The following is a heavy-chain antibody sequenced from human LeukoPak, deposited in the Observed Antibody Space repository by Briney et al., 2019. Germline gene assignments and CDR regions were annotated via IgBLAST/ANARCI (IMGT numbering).Heavy chain of an antibody. D-gene: IGHD3-3*01. Sequence: GGSLRLSCPASGFTFSSYAMHWVRQAPGKGLEWVAVISYDGSNKYYADSVKGRFTISRDNSKNTLYLQMNSLRAEDTAVYYCARGRQANDFWSGYYLALPWGGMDVWGQGTTVTVSS. V-gene: IGHV3-30-3*01. CDR1: GFTFSSYA. J-gene: IGHJ6*02. CDR3: ARGRQANDFWSGYYLALPWGGMDV. CDR2: ISYDGSNK.